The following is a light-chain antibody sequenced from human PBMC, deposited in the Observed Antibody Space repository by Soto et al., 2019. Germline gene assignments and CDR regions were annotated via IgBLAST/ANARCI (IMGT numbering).Light chain of an antibody. CDR1: QGIRNF. Sequence: DIQMTQSPTSLSASVGDRVTITCQASQGIRNFVAWYQQKPGKAPKLLIYAASTLQSGVPSRFSGSGSGTGFILTINSLQPEDVATYSCQKYSSVPVFGPGTKVEIK. CDR2: AAS. V-gene: IGKV1-27*01. CDR3: QKYSSVPV. J-gene: IGKJ3*01.